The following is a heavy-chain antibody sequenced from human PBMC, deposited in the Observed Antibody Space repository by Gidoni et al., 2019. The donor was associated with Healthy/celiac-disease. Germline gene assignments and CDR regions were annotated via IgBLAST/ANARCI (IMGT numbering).Heavy chain of an antibody. Sequence: QVQLVESGGGLVKPGGSLRLSCAASGFTFSDYYMSWIRQAPGKGLECVSYISSSSSYTNYADSVKGRFTISRDNAKNSLYLQMNSLRAEDTAVYYCARAKYYYDSSGYHKHDAFDIWGQGTMVTVSS. CDR3: ARAKYYYDSSGYHKHDAFDI. CDR2: ISSSSSYT. D-gene: IGHD3-22*01. J-gene: IGHJ3*02. CDR1: GFTFSDYY. V-gene: IGHV3-11*06.